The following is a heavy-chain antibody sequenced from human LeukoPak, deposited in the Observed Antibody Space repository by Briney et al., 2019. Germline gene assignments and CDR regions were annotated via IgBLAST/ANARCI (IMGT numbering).Heavy chain of an antibody. CDR3: AKALGGNYYYYMDV. V-gene: IGHV3-33*06. D-gene: IGHD3-16*01. CDR1: GFTFSSYG. J-gene: IGHJ6*03. CDR2: IWYDGSNG. Sequence: GGSLRLSCAASGFTFSSYGMHWVRQAPGKGLEWVAVIWYDGSNGYYADSVKGPFTISRDNSKNTLYLQMNSLRAEDTAVYYCAKALGGNYYYYMDVWGKGTTVTVSS.